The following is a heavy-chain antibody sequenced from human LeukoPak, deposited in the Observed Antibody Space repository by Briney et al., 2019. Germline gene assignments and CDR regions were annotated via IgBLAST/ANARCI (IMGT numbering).Heavy chain of an antibody. V-gene: IGHV1-2*02. CDR1: GYTFTGYY. Sequence: RASVKVSCKASGYTFTGYYMHWVRQAPGRGLEWMGWINPNSGGTNYAQKFQGRVTMTRDTSISTAYMELSRLRSDDTAVYYCARRYYDFWSGYSGTADYWGQGTLVTVSS. CDR3: ARRYYDFWSGYSGTADY. D-gene: IGHD3-3*01. CDR2: INPNSGGT. J-gene: IGHJ4*02.